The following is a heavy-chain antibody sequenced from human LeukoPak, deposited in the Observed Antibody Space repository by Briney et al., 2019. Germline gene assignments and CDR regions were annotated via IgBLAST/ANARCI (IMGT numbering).Heavy chain of an antibody. J-gene: IGHJ5*02. CDR3: ARQGPTRWGSGSYGRPFSALNWFDP. V-gene: IGHV4-34*01. D-gene: IGHD3-10*01. CDR1: GGSFSGYY. Sequence: SETLSLTCAVYGGSFSGYYWSWIRQPPGKGLEWIGEINHSGSTNYNPSLKSRVTISVDTSKNQFSLKLSSVTAADTAVYYCARQGPTRWGSGSYGRPFSALNWFDPWGQGTLVTVSS. CDR2: INHSGST.